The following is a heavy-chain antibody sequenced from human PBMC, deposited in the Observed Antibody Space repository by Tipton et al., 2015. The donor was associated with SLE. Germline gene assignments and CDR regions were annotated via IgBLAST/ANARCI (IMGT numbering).Heavy chain of an antibody. J-gene: IGHJ6*03. CDR1: GGSISSSSYY. CDR3: ARDWCSSTSCYGYYYMDV. Sequence: TLSLTCTVSGGSISSSSYYWGWIRQPPGKGLEWIGSIYYSGSTYYNLSLKSRVTISVDTSKNQFSLKLSSVTAADTAVYYCARDWCSSTSCYGYYYMDVWGKGTTVTVSS. V-gene: IGHV4-39*07. CDR2: IYYSGST. D-gene: IGHD2-2*01.